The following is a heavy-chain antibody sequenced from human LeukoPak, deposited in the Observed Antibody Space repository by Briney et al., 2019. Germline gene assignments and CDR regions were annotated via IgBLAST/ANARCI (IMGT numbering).Heavy chain of an antibody. J-gene: IGHJ4*02. CDR1: GFTFSDYY. CDR2: ITTSGDTT. CDR3: ARDRTTDDY. Sequence: GGSLRLSCAASGFTFSDYYMSWIRQAPGKGLEWVSYITTSGDTTYYVDSVKGRFTISRDNAKNSLYLQMNSLRAEVTAVYYCARDRTTDDYWGQGTLVTVSS. V-gene: IGHV3-11*04. D-gene: IGHD1-1*01.